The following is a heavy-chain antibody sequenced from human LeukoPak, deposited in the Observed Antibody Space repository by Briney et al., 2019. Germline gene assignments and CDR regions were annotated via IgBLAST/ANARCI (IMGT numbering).Heavy chain of an antibody. CDR2: ISGSRSYT. CDR3: ARDGAHSGSFSGWFDP. Sequence: GGSLRLSCTASGFSFSDSYMSWIRQPPGKGLEWVSSISGSRSYTNYADSVKGRFTISRDNAKKSLYLQMNGLRAEDTAVYYCARDGAHSGSFSGWFDPWGQGTLVTVSS. CDR1: GFSFSDSY. J-gene: IGHJ5*02. D-gene: IGHD1-26*01. V-gene: IGHV3-11*06.